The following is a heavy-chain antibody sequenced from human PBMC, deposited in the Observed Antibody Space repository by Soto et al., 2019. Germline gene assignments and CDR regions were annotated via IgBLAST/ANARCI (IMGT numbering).Heavy chain of an antibody. V-gene: IGHV4-4*02. D-gene: IGHD2-2*01. J-gene: IGHJ5*02. CDR1: GGSISSSNW. CDR3: AGPSRANVWFGR. Sequence: SETLSLTCAVSGGSISSSNWWSWVRQPPGKGLEWIGEIYHSGSTNYNPSLKSRVTISVDKSKNQFSLKLSSVTAADTAVYYCAGPSRANVWFGRWGQGPLVTVAS. CDR2: IYHSGST.